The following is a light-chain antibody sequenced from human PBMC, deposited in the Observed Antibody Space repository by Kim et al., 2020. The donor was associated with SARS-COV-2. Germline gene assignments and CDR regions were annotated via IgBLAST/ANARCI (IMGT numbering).Light chain of an antibody. CDR3: QQRRSWLLT. V-gene: IGKV3-11*01. CDR1: QSVSDF. Sequence: EIVLTQSPATLSLSPGERATLSCRASQSVSDFLAWYQQKPGQAPRLLIFDAFNRATGIPARFSGSGSGTDFTLTISSLEPEDFAVYYCQQRRSWLLTFGQGTKVEIK. CDR2: DAF. J-gene: IGKJ1*01.